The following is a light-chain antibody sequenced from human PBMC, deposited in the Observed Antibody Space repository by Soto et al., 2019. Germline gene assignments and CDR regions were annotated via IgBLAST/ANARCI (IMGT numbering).Light chain of an antibody. CDR1: QSISDT. CDR2: DAS. CDR3: QQRSNWPPIT. Sequence: EIVLTQSPVTLSLSPLDRASLSCRASQSISDTLAWYQQKPGQAPRLLIYDASNRATGIPARFSGSGSGTDFTLTISSLEPEDFAVYYCQQRSNWPPITFGQGTRLEIK. V-gene: IGKV3-11*01. J-gene: IGKJ5*01.